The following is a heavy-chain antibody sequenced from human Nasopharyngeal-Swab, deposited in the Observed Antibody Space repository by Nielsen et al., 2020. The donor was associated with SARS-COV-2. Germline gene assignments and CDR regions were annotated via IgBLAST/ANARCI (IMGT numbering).Heavy chain of an antibody. D-gene: IGHD3-22*01. Sequence: GVLKISCAASGFTFSSYAMSWVRQAPGKGLEWVSAISGSGGSTYYADSVKGRFTISRDNSKNTLYLQMNSLRAEDTAVYYCAKDARRYYYDSLGAFDIWGQGTMVTVSS. J-gene: IGHJ3*02. V-gene: IGHV3-23*01. CDR2: ISGSGGST. CDR1: GFTFSSYA. CDR3: AKDARRYYYDSLGAFDI.